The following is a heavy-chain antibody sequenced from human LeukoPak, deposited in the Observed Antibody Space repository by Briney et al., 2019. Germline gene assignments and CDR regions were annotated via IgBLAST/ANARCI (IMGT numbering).Heavy chain of an antibody. CDR2: ISSSSSYI. CDR3: ARDGAMDQGRDLDY. Sequence: GGSLRLSCAASGFTFSSYNMNWVRQAPGKGLEWVSSISSSSSYISYADSLKGRFTISRDNAKNSLYLQMNSLRVEDTAVYYCARDGAMDQGRDLDYWGQGTLVTVSS. V-gene: IGHV3-21*01. CDR1: GFTFSSYN. J-gene: IGHJ4*02. D-gene: IGHD3-10*01.